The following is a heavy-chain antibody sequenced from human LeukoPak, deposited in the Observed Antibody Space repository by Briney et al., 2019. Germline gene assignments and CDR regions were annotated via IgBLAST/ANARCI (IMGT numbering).Heavy chain of an antibody. J-gene: IGHJ3*02. Sequence: GGSLRLSCAASGFTISTYGMHWVRQAPGKGLEWVALISYDGSDKYYADSVKGRFTISRDNSKNTLYLQMNSLRAEDTAVYYCARVLRDYDSRAYDAFDIWGQGTMVTVSS. D-gene: IGHD3-22*01. CDR1: GFTISTYG. CDR2: ISYDGSDK. V-gene: IGHV3-30*03. CDR3: ARVLRDYDSRAYDAFDI.